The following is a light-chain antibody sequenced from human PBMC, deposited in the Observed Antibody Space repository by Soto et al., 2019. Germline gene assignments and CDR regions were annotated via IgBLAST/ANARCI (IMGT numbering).Light chain of an antibody. V-gene: IGLV3-21*04. Sequence: SYELTQPPSVSVAPEKTARITCGGNNIGSKRVHWYRQKPGQAPVLVIYYDSDRPSGIPERFSGSNSGHTATLTISSVEAGDEADYYCQVWDITTDHYVFGTGTKVTVL. CDR2: YDS. CDR3: QVWDITTDHYV. CDR1: NIGSKR. J-gene: IGLJ1*01.